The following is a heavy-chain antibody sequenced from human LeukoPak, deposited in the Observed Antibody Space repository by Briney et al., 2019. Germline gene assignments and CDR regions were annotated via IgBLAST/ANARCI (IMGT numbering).Heavy chain of an antibody. J-gene: IGHJ4*02. D-gene: IGHD6-19*01. CDR2: VYYSGNT. CDR3: ARNKYTSGWSTFDY. Sequence: SETLSLTCTVSGDSIRSSSSYYWGWIRQSPGKGLEWIGSVYYSGNTYYNPSLKTRVTISADTSKNQFSLKLSSVTAADTAVYYCARNKYTSGWSTFDYWGQGTLVTVSS. CDR1: GDSIRSSSSYY. V-gene: IGHV4-39*01.